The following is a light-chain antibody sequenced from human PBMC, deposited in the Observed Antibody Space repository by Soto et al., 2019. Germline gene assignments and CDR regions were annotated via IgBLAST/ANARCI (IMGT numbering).Light chain of an antibody. J-gene: IGLJ2*01. CDR1: TGAVTTGHY. Sequence: QAVVTQEPSLTVSPGGTVTLTCGSNTGAVTTGHYPYWFQQKPGQAPRTLIYDTNNKHSWTPARFSGSLLGGKAALTLSGAQPEDEAEYYCLLSYRGVRVFVGGTKLTVL. V-gene: IGLV7-46*01. CDR2: DTN. CDR3: LLSYRGVRV.